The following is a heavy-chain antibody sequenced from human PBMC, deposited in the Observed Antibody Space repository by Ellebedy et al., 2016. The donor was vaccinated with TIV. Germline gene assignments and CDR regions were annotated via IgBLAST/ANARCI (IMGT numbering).Heavy chain of an antibody. V-gene: IGHV1-24*01. CDR2: FDPEDGET. CDR3: ATQLYDILTGYKKLHYYYYYGMDV. D-gene: IGHD3-9*01. J-gene: IGHJ6*02. CDR1: GYTLTELS. Sequence: AASVKVSCKVSGYTLTELSMHWVRQAPGKGLEWMGGFDPEDGETIYAQTFQGRVTMTEDTSTDTAFMELSSPRSEDTAVYYCATQLYDILTGYKKLHYYYYYGMDVWGQGTTVTVSS.